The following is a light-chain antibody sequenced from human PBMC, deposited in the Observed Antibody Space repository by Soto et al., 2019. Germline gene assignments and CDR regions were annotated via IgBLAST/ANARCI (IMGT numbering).Light chain of an antibody. CDR1: SSDVGSYNL. CDR2: EGN. V-gene: IGLV2-23*01. CDR3: CSYAGSSTWV. J-gene: IGLJ3*02. Sequence: QSALTQPASVSGSPGQSITISCTGTSSDVGSYNLVSWYQQHQGKAPKLMIYEGNERPSGVSNRFSGSKSGNTASLTISGLQAEDEADYYCCSYAGSSTWVFGGGTKVTVL.